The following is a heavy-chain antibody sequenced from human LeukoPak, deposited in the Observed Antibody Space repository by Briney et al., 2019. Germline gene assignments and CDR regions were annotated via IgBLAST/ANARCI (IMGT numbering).Heavy chain of an antibody. CDR1: GYTFTDYY. V-gene: IGHV1-2*02. CDR3: ARDLYSILTGLSDYYIYV. Sequence: ASVKVSCKASGYTFTDYYIHWVRQAPGQGLEWMGWINPNSGGANYAQKFQGRVTMTRDTSISTAHMEVSRLNSDDTAVCYCARDLYSILTGLSDYYIYVWGKGTTVTISS. D-gene: IGHD3-9*01. CDR2: INPNSGGA. J-gene: IGHJ6*03.